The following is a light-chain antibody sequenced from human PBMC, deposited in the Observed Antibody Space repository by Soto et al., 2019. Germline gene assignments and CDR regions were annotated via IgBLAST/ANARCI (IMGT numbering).Light chain of an antibody. CDR1: QSFSRSY. V-gene: IGKV3-20*01. CDR2: GVS. J-gene: IGKJ2*01. Sequence: EIVLTQSPGTLSLSPGGRATLSCRASQSFSRSYLAWYQQRPGQAPRLLIYGVSTRATGIPDRFSGSGSGXXXTLTISRLEPEDFAVYYCQHYGTSPYTFGQGTKLEIK. CDR3: QHYGTSPYT.